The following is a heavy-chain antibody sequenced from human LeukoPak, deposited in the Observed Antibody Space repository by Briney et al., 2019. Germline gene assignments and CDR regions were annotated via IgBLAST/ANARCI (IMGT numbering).Heavy chain of an antibody. J-gene: IGHJ4*02. Sequence: SLRLSCAASGLTFDDSAMHWVRQPPGKGLEWVSGFSWNSGSIGYADSVKGRFTISRDDAKNSLYLQMNSLRAEDTALYYCAKSLSGYYGIIDYWGQGTLVTVSS. CDR2: FSWNSGSI. V-gene: IGHV3-9*01. CDR3: AKSLSGYYGIIDY. CDR1: GLTFDDSA. D-gene: IGHD3-22*01.